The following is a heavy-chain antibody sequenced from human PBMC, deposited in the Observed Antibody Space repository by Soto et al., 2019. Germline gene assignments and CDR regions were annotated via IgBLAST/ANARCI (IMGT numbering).Heavy chain of an antibody. CDR3: ARDHDFWTYSLHYHGMDV. CDR1: GFIFSDYT. D-gene: IGHD3-3*01. Sequence: GGSLRLSCAASGFIFSDYTMNWVRQAPGKGLEWLAHIGSSSSPIYYADSVKGRFTISRDDARNSLFLQMDSLRDEDTAVYYCARDHDFWTYSLHYHGMDVWGQGTTVTVSS. J-gene: IGHJ6*02. CDR2: IGSSSSPI. V-gene: IGHV3-48*02.